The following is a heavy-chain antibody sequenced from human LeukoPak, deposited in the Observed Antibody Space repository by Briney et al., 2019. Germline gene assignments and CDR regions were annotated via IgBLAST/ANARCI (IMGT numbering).Heavy chain of an antibody. J-gene: IGHJ4*02. Sequence: GGSLRLSCAASGFTFSSYAMSWVRQAPGKGLEWVSAISGSGGSTYYADSVKGRFTISRDNSKNTLYLQMNSLGAEDTAVYYCAKQVSNWFISIDYWGQGTLVTVSS. V-gene: IGHV3-23*01. CDR2: ISGSGGST. D-gene: IGHD3-3*02. CDR3: AKQVSNWFISIDY. CDR1: GFTFSSYA.